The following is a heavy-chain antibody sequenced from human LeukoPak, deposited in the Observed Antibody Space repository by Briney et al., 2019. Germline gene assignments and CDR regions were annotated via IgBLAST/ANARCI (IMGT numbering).Heavy chain of an antibody. D-gene: IGHD3-22*01. CDR2: INPNSGGT. CDR1: GYTFTAYC. Sequence: ASVKVSCKASGYTFTAYCMHWVRQAPGQGLEWMGWINPNSGGTKYAQNFEGRVTMTRDTSIRTAYMELSRLRSDDTAVYYCARDLYHYDPNWFDPWGQGTLVTVSS. J-gene: IGHJ5*02. CDR3: ARDLYHYDPNWFDP. V-gene: IGHV1-2*02.